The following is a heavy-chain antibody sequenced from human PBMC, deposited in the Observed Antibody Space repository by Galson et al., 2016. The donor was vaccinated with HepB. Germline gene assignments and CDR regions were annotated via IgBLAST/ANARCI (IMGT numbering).Heavy chain of an antibody. D-gene: IGHD3/OR15-3a*01. Sequence: SLRLSCAASGVTVSNNYMSWVRQAPGRGLEWVSVIYSGGETYYADSVKGRFTISRDNSKNTVFLQINSLRAEDTAVYYCARDTWTWNGGQGTLVTASS. V-gene: IGHV3-66*01. J-gene: IGHJ4*02. CDR3: ARDTWTWN. CDR1: GVTVSNNY. CDR2: IYSGGET.